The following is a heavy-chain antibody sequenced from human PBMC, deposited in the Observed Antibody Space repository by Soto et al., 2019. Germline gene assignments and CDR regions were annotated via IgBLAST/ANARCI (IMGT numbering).Heavy chain of an antibody. CDR1: GYTFSGYS. Sequence: ASVKVSCKASGYTFSGYSITWVRQAPGQGPEWMGRISGYNGNTNYARTLRGRLTLTTDTSTSTAYMELRSLTSDDTAVYYCARDVFCGGAPACPDMDVRGQGTTVTVSS. CDR2: ISGYNGNT. D-gene: IGHD2-21*01. J-gene: IGHJ6*02. CDR3: ARDVFCGGAPACPDMDV. V-gene: IGHV1-18*04.